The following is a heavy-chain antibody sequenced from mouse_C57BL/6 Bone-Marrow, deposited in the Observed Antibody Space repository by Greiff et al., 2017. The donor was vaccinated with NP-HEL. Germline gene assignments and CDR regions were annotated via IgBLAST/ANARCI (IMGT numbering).Heavy chain of an antibody. CDR2: IHPNSGST. CDR3: ARGYYGNYR. V-gene: IGHV1-64*01. CDR1: GYTFTSYW. Sequence: VQLQQSGAELVKPGASVKLSCKASGYTFTSYWMHWVKQRPGQGLEWIGMIHPNSGSTNYNETFKSKATLTVDKSSSTAYMQLSSLTSEDSAVYYCARGYYGNYRWGHGTTLTVSS. D-gene: IGHD2-1*01. J-gene: IGHJ2*01.